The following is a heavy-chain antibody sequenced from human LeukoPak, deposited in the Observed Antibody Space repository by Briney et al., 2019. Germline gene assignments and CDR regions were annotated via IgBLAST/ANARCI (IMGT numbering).Heavy chain of an antibody. CDR2: MNIDGSER. V-gene: IGHV3-7*03. CDR3: AAWRSGNY. CDR1: GFSFSNYW. Sequence: GGSLRLSCAASGFSFSNYWMGWVRQAPGKRPEWVANMNIDGSERYYADSVKGRFTISRDNAEKLFYLQINSLRVEDTAIYYCAAWRSGNYSGQGTLLTVSS. J-gene: IGHJ4*02.